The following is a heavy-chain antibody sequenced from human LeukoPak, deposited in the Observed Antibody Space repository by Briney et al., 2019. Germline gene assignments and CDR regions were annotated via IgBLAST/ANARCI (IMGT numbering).Heavy chain of an antibody. D-gene: IGHD3-10*01. CDR3: AKAGGYGSGSYYNHFDY. J-gene: IGHJ4*02. V-gene: IGHV3-23*01. CDR1: GFTFSISA. CDR2: INYSGANA. Sequence: GGSLRLSCAVSGFTFSISAMTWVRQAPGKGLEWVSLINYSGANAYYADSVRGRFTISRDNSKNMLYLQMNSLRAEDTAVYYCAKAGGYGSGSYYNHFDYWGQGTLVTVSS.